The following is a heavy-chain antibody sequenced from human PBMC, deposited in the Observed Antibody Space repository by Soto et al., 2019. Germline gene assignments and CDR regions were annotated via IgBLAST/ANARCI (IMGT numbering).Heavy chain of an antibody. V-gene: IGHV4-31*03. CDR2: IYYSGST. D-gene: IGHD3-10*01. J-gene: IGHJ6*02. CDR3: ARELVTLVRGGLYYSYGMDV. Sequence: PSETLSLTCTVSGGSISSGGYYWSWIRQHPGKGLEWIGYIYYSGSTYYNPSLKSRVTISVDTSKNQFSLKLSSVTAADTAVYYCARELVTLVRGGLYYSYGMDVWGQGTTVTVSS. CDR1: GGSISSGGYY.